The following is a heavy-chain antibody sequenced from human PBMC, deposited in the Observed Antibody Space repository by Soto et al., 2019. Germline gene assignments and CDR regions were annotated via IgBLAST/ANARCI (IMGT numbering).Heavy chain of an antibody. D-gene: IGHD1-26*01. CDR3: AREVHMGGSYREYYYYYGMDV. V-gene: IGHV3-21*01. CDR1: GFTFSSYS. Sequence: EMQLVESGGGLVKPGGSLRLSCAASGFTFSSYSMNWVRQAPGKGLEWVSSISSSSSYIYYADSVKGRFTISRDNAKNSLYLQMNSLRAEDTAVYYCAREVHMGGSYREYYYYYGMDVWGQGTTVTVSS. J-gene: IGHJ6*02. CDR2: ISSSSSYI.